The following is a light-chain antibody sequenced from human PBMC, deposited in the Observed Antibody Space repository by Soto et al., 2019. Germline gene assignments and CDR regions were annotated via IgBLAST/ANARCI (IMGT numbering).Light chain of an antibody. CDR2: EVT. CDR3: SSYTVSVANYV. J-gene: IGLJ1*01. CDR1: SSDVGNGYDS. V-gene: IGLV2-14*01. Sequence: QSVLTQPASVSGSPGQSITISCSGSSSDVGNGYDSVSWYQQHPGKAPKLIIYEVTNRPSGVSSRFSGSKYGNTASLTISGLQAEDEADYYCSSYTVSVANYVFGNGTKFTV.